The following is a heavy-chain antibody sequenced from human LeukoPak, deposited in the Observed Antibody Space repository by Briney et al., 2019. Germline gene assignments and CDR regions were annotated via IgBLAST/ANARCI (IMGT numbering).Heavy chain of an antibody. J-gene: IGHJ3*02. D-gene: IGHD3-10*01. CDR3: ARASMVRGVIISFPFDI. V-gene: IGHV3-11*04. Sequence: GGSLRLSCAASGFTFSDYYMSWIRQAPGKGLEWVSYISSSGSTIYYADSVKGRFTIFRDNAKNSLYLQMNSLRAEDTAVHYCARASMVRGVIISFPFDIWGQGTMATVSS. CDR2: ISSSGSTI. CDR1: GFTFSDYY.